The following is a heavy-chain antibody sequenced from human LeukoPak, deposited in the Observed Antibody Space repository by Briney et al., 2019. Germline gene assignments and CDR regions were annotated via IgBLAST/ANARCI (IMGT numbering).Heavy chain of an antibody. CDR3: ARDSVYSSSWYVDP. V-gene: IGHV4-34*01. CDR1: GGSFSGYY. Sequence: SETLSLTCAVNGGSFSGYYWSWIRQPPGKGLEWIGEINHSGSTNYNPSLKSRVTISVDTSKNQFSLKLSSVTAADTAVYYCARDSVYSSSWYVDPWGQGTLVTVSS. J-gene: IGHJ5*02. D-gene: IGHD6-13*01. CDR2: INHSGST.